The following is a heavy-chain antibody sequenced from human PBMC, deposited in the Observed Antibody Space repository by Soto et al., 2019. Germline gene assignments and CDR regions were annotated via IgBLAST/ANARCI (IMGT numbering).Heavy chain of an antibody. V-gene: IGHV1-69*06. D-gene: IGHD3-22*01. J-gene: IGHJ6*02. CDR1: GGTFSSYA. CDR3: ARGYYDSSGYPPRTSKAYYYYCMDV. CDR2: IIPIFGTA. Sequence: SVKVSCKASGGTFSSYAISWVRQAPGQELEWMGGIIPIFGTANYAQKFQGRGTITADKSTSTAYMELSRLRSEDTAVYYCARGYYDSSGYPPRTSKAYYYYCMDVWGQGTTVTVSS.